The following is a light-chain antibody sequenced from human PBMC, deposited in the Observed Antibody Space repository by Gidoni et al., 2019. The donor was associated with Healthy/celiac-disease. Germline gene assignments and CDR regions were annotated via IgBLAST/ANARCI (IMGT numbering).Light chain of an antibody. J-gene: IGLJ2*01. CDR3: QVWDSSSDHRRV. CDR1: NIGRKS. V-gene: IGLV3-21*02. CDR2: DDS. Sequence: SYVLTQPLSVSVAPGQTARITCGGNNIGRKSVHWYQQRPGQAPVLVVYDDSDRPAGIPERFSGSNSGNTATLTISRVEAGDEADYYCQVWDSSSDHRRVFGGGTKLTVL.